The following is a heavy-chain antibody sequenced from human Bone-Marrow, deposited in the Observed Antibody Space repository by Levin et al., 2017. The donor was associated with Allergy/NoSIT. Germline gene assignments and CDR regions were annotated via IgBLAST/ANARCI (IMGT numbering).Heavy chain of an antibody. CDR3: VRRGCSGGSCWYY. D-gene: IGHD2-15*01. CDR2: IYPYDSDT. V-gene: IGHV5-51*01. CDR1: GYSFTAYW. J-gene: IGHJ4*02. Sequence: KVSCQASGYSFTAYWIGWVRQMPGKGLEWMGMIYPYDSDTKYSPSFQGQVTISADTSNRTAYLHWSSLKASDTAMYYCVRRGCSGGSCWYYWGQGSLVTVSS.